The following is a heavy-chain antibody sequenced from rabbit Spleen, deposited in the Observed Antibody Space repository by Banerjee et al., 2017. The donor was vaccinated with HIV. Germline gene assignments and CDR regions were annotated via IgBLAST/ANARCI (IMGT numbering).Heavy chain of an antibody. CDR1: GISFSAGYY. CDR2: IHGGSNGNS. V-gene: IGHV1S45*01. Sequence: QEQLEESGGDLVKPEGSLTLTCTASGISFSAGYYMCWVRQAPGKGLEWIACIHGGSNGNSYYASWAKGRFTISKTSSTTVTLQLNSLTAADTATYFCARDTSSSFSSYGMDLWGQGTLVTVS. CDR3: ARDTSSSFSSYGMDL. D-gene: IGHD1-1*01. J-gene: IGHJ6*01.